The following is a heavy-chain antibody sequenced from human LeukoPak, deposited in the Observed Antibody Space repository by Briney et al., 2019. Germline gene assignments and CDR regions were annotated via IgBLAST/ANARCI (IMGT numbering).Heavy chain of an antibody. Sequence: GASVKVSCKASGYTFTSYGISWVRQAPGQGLEWMGWISAYNGNTNYAQKLQGRVTMTTDTSTSTAYMELRSLRSDDTAVYCCARGTPSGLTGYLEDDYWGQGTLVTVSS. D-gene: IGHD3-9*01. CDR2: ISAYNGNT. CDR3: ARGTPSGLTGYLEDDY. CDR1: GYTFTSYG. J-gene: IGHJ4*02. V-gene: IGHV1-18*01.